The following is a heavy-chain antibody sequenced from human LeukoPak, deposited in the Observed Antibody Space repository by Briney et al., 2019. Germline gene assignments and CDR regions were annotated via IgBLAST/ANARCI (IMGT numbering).Heavy chain of an antibody. V-gene: IGHV3-23*01. CDR3: ARGQWLSSGWYNY. D-gene: IGHD6-19*01. Sequence: GGSLRLSCAASGFTFSSYAMSWVRQAPGKGLEWVSAISGSGGSTYYADSVKGRFTISRDNAKNSLYLQMNSLRAEDTAVYYCARGQWLSSGWYNYWGQGTLVTVSS. CDR1: GFTFSSYA. CDR2: ISGSGGST. J-gene: IGHJ4*02.